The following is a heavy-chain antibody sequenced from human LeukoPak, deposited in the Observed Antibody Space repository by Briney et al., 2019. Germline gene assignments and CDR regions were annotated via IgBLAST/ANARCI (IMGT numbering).Heavy chain of an antibody. V-gene: IGHV4-4*07. Sequence: SETLSLTCTVSGGSISSYYWSWIRQPAGKGLEWIGRIYTSGSTNYNPSLKSRVTISVDTSKNQFSLKLSSVTAADTAVYYCAREGAYCGGDCYDYFDYWGQGTLVTVSS. CDR1: GGSISSYY. CDR3: AREGAYCGGDCYDYFDY. D-gene: IGHD2-21*01. J-gene: IGHJ4*02. CDR2: IYTSGST.